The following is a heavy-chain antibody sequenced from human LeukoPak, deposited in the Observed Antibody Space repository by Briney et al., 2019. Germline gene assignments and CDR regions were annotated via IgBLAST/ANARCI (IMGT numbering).Heavy chain of an antibody. CDR1: GLTFRNYG. V-gene: IGHV3-33*01. Sequence: GGSLRLSCAASGLTFRNYGMHWVRQAPGKGLEWVAVIWYDGSNQYYVDSVKGRFTVSRDNAKDTLYLQMNSLRAEDTAVYYCATDRNSGKYYDYWGQGTLVTVSS. J-gene: IGHJ4*02. D-gene: IGHD1-26*01. CDR3: ATDRNSGKYYDY. CDR2: IWYDGSNQ.